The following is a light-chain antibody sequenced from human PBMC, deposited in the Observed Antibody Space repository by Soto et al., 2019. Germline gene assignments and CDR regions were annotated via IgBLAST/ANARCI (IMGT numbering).Light chain of an antibody. CDR3: QQRSNWPRT. V-gene: IGKV3-11*01. CDR1: QSVSSY. Sequence: ESVLTQSPATLSLSPGERATLSCRASQSVSSYLAWYQQKPGQAPRLLIYDASNRATGIPARFSGSGSGTDFTLTISSLEPEDFAVYYCQQRSNWPRTFAQGTKVDIK. J-gene: IGKJ1*01. CDR2: DAS.